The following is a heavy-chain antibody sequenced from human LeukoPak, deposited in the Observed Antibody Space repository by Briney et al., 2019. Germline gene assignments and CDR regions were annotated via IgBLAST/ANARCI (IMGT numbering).Heavy chain of an antibody. CDR3: ARPKSKYDSSGYYPLDY. J-gene: IGHJ4*02. D-gene: IGHD3-22*01. CDR1: GYTFTSND. V-gene: IGHV1-8*01. CDR2: MNPNSGNT. Sequence: ASVKVSXKASGYTFTSNDINWVRQAPEQGLEWMGWMNPNSGNTAYAQKFQGRVTMTRNTAISTAYMELSSLRSEDTAVYYCARPKSKYDSSGYYPLDYWGQGTLVTVSS.